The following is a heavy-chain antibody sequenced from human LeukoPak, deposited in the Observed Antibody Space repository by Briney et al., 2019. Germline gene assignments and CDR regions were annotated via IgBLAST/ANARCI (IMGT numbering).Heavy chain of an antibody. CDR2: ISYDGSNK. CDR3: ARDGIVAAFDY. Sequence: PGRSLRLSGAASGFTFSSYAMHWVRQAPGKGLEWVAVISYDGSNKYYADSVKGRFTISRDNSKNTLYLQMNSLRAEDTAVYYCARDGIVAAFDYWGQGTLVTVSS. CDR1: GFTFSSYA. V-gene: IGHV3-30*04. J-gene: IGHJ4*02. D-gene: IGHD5-12*01.